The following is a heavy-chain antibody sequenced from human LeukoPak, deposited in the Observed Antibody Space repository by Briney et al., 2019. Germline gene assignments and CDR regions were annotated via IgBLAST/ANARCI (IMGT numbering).Heavy chain of an antibody. CDR3: ARYSSNTVTTGAFDI. D-gene: IGHD1-14*01. V-gene: IGHV3-33*01. J-gene: IGHJ3*02. Sequence: GGSLGLSCAASGFTFSSYGMHWVRQAPGKGLEWVAVIWYDGSNKYYVDSVKGRFTISRDNSKNTVYLQMNSLRAEDTAVYYCARYSSNTVTTGAFDIWGQGTMVTVSS. CDR2: IWYDGSNK. CDR1: GFTFSSYG.